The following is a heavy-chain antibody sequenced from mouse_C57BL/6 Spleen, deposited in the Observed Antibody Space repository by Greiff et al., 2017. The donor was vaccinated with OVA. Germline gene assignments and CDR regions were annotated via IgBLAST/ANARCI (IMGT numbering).Heavy chain of an antibody. D-gene: IGHD1-1*01. J-gene: IGHJ2*01. CDR3: ARLGLRYEIDY. Sequence: QVQLQRSGAELVKPGASVKMSCKASGYTFTSYWITWVKQRPGQGLEWIGDIYPGSGSTNYNEKFKSKATLTVDTSSSTAYMQLSSLTSEDSAVYYCARLGLRYEIDYWGQGTTLTVSS. V-gene: IGHV1-55*01. CDR2: IYPGSGST. CDR1: GYTFTSYW.